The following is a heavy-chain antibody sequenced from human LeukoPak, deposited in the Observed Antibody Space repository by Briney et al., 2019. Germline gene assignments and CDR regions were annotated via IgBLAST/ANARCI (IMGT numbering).Heavy chain of an antibody. CDR1: GFTFSSYA. J-gene: IGHJ4*02. CDR3: AKDVYPVDTAMVRYFDY. Sequence: GGSLRLSCAASGFTFSSYAMSWVRQAPGKGLEWVSAISGSGGSTYYADSVKGRFTISRDNSKNTLYLQMNSLRAEDTAVYYCAKDVYPVDTAMVRYFDYWGQGTLVTVSS. D-gene: IGHD5-18*01. V-gene: IGHV3-23*01. CDR2: ISGSGGST.